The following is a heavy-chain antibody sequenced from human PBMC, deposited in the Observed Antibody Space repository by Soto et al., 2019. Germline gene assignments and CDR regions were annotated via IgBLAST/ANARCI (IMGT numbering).Heavy chain of an antibody. V-gene: IGHV3-7*03. J-gene: IGHJ5*02. Sequence: EVQLVESGGGLVQPGGSLRLSCAASGFTFSSYWMSWVRQAPGKGLEWVANIKQDGSEKYYVDSVKGRFTISRDNAKNSLYLQMNSLRAEDTAVYYCAREAGRFGELPNWFDPWGQGTLVTVSS. CDR3: AREAGRFGELPNWFDP. CDR2: IKQDGSEK. D-gene: IGHD3-10*01. CDR1: GFTFSSYW.